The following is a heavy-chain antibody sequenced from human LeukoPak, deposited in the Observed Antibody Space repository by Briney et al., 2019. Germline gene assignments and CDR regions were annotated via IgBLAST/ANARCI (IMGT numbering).Heavy chain of an antibody. CDR2: ISYDGSNK. CDR3: ARDPSYCSSTSCYYFDY. D-gene: IGHD2-2*01. V-gene: IGHV3-30-3*01. J-gene: IGHJ4*02. Sequence: GGSLRLSCAASGFTFSSYSMHWVRQAPGKGLEWVAIISYDGSNKYYADSVKGRFTISRDNSKNTLYLQMNSLRAEDTAVYYCARDPSYCSSTSCYYFDYWGQGTLVTVSS. CDR1: GFTFSSYS.